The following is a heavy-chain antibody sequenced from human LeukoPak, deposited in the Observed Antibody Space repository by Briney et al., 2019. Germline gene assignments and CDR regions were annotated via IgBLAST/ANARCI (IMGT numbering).Heavy chain of an antibody. J-gene: IGHJ4*02. Sequence: PGGSLRLSCSASGFTFSSYWMSWVRQAPGKGLEWVSGISGIGSDTYYADSVKGRFTISRDNSKNTLYLDMNSLRAAEDTAVYHCAKGIITPDYWGQGTLVTVSS. V-gene: IGHV3-23*01. CDR1: GFTFSSYW. CDR3: AKGIITPDY. D-gene: IGHD2-15*01. CDR2: ISGIGSDT.